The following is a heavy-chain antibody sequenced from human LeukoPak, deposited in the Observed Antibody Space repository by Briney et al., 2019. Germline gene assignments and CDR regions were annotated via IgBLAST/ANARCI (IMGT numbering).Heavy chain of an antibody. CDR1: GFTVSTNY. Sequence: GGSLRLSCAASGFTVSTNYMSWVRQAPGKGLEWVSVIYSGGSTYYADSVKGRFTISGDNSKNTLHLQMNSLRAEDTAVYYCARDDYYDSSGYPKNYYYYGMDVWGQGTMVTVSS. CDR3: ARDDYYDSSGYPKNYYYYGMDV. D-gene: IGHD3-22*01. V-gene: IGHV3-66*01. J-gene: IGHJ6*02. CDR2: IYSGGST.